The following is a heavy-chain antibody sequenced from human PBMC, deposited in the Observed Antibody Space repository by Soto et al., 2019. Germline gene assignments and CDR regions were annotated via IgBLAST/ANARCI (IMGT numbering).Heavy chain of an antibody. V-gene: IGHV4-38-2*02. CDR2: IYYSGST. D-gene: IGHD3-10*01. Sequence: SSETLSLTCTVSGYSINSDDYWGWIRQPPGKGLEWIGSIYYSGSTYYNPSLKSRVTISVDTSKNQFSLKLSSVTAADTAVYYCARLNLWFGEFYYFDYWGQGALVTVSS. J-gene: IGHJ4*02. CDR1: GYSINSDDY. CDR3: ARLNLWFGEFYYFDY.